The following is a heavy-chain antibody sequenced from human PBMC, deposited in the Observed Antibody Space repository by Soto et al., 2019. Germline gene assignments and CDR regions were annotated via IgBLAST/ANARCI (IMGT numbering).Heavy chain of an antibody. CDR2: ISYDGSNK. Sequence: GGSLRLSCAASGFTFSSYAMHWVRQAPGKGLEWVAVISYDGSNKYYADSVKGRFTISRDNSKNTLYLQMNSLRAEDTAVYYCARAQAGYYFDYWGQGTLVTVSS. CDR1: GFTFSSYA. CDR3: ARAQAGYYFDY. J-gene: IGHJ4*02. D-gene: IGHD3-10*01. V-gene: IGHV3-30-3*01.